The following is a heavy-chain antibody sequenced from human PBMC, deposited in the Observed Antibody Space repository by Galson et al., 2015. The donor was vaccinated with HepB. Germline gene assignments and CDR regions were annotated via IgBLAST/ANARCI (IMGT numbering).Heavy chain of an antibody. CDR1: GFTFSSYS. CDR2: ISSSSNTI. Sequence: SLRLSCAASGFTFSSYSMNWVRQAPGKGLEWVSYISSSSNTIYYADSVKGRFTISRDNAKNSLHLQMNSLRDGDTAVYYCARDYWGYFYYGMDVWGQGTTVTVSS. J-gene: IGHJ6*02. V-gene: IGHV3-48*02. D-gene: IGHD3-16*01. CDR3: ARDYWGYFYYGMDV.